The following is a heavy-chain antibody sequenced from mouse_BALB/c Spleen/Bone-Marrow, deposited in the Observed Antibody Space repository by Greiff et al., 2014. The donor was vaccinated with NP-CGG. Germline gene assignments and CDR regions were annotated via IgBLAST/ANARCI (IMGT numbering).Heavy chain of an antibody. CDR3: ARNSFRDYDLDC. J-gene: IGHJ4*01. CDR1: GFNIKDTY. V-gene: IGHV14-3*02. Sequence: EVQLQQSGAELVEPGASVRLSCTASGFNIKDTYIHWVKQRPEQGLEWIGRIDPATGNSKYDPKFQGKATMRADTSSNTVYLQLSSLTFEDSAVYYCARNSFRDYDLDCWGQGTSVTVSS. CDR2: IDPATGNS. D-gene: IGHD1-2*01.